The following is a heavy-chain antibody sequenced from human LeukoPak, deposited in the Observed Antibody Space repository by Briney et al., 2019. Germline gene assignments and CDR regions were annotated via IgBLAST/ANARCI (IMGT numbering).Heavy chain of an antibody. V-gene: IGHV1-8*01. D-gene: IGHD2-15*01. Sequence: ASVKVSCKASGYTFTSYDINWVRQATGQGLEWMGWMNPNSGNTGYAQKFQGRVTITRNTSISTAYMELSSLRSEDTAVYYCARGLGYCSGGSCYPYYYYGMDVWAKGPRSPSP. J-gene: IGHJ6*02. CDR3: ARGLGYCSGGSCYPYYYYGMDV. CDR1: GYTFTSYD. CDR2: MNPNSGNT.